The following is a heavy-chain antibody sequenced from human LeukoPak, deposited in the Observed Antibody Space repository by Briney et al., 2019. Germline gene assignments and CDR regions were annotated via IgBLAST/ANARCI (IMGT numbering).Heavy chain of an antibody. Sequence: ASVKVSCKASGYTFTSYAMHWVRQAPGQRLEWMGWINAGNGNTKYSQKFQGRVTITRDTSASTAYMELSSLRSEDTAVYYCARGLLWFGELSYFDYWGQGTLVTASS. CDR3: ARGLLWFGELSYFDY. J-gene: IGHJ4*02. V-gene: IGHV1-3*01. D-gene: IGHD3-10*01. CDR1: GYTFTSYA. CDR2: INAGNGNT.